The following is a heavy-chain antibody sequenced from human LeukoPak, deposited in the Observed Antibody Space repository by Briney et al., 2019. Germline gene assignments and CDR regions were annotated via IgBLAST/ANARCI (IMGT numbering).Heavy chain of an antibody. CDR3: ARSLPRYYFDY. Sequence: GGSLRLSCAASGFTFSSYSMDWVRQAPGKGLEWVSSISSSSSYIYYADSVKGRFTISRGNAKNSLYLQMNSLRAEDTAVYYCARSLPRYYFDYWGQGTLVTVSS. CDR2: ISSSSSYI. CDR1: GFTFSSYS. J-gene: IGHJ4*02. V-gene: IGHV3-21*01.